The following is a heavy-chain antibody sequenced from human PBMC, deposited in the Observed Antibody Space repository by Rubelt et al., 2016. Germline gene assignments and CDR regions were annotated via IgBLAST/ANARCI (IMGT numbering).Heavy chain of an antibody. J-gene: IGHJ3*02. CDR2: VSSSSTYI. V-gene: IGHV3-21*01. D-gene: IGHD3-3*01. CDR3: ARLPTSITIFGFDI. Sequence: EVQLVESGGGLVKPGGSLRLSCAASGFTFSNYYMSWVRQTPGKGLEWVSSVSSSSTYIYYADSVKGRFTISRDNAKNSLYLEVNSLRAEDTAVYYCARLPTSITIFGFDIWGQGTMVTVSS. CDR1: GFTFSNYY.